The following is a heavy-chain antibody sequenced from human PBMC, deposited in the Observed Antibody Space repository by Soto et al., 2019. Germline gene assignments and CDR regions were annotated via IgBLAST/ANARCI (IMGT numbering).Heavy chain of an antibody. Sequence: SETLSLTCTVSGGSISSYYWSRIRQPPGKGLEWIGYIYYSGSTNYNPSLKSRVTISVDTSKNQFSLKLSSVTAADTAVYYCARHRTLLRFLEWLSPTSGGYYYYYYMDVWGKGTTVTVSS. J-gene: IGHJ6*03. D-gene: IGHD3-3*01. CDR2: IYYSGST. V-gene: IGHV4-59*08. CDR3: ARHRTLLRFLEWLSPTSGGYYYYYYMDV. CDR1: GGSISSYY.